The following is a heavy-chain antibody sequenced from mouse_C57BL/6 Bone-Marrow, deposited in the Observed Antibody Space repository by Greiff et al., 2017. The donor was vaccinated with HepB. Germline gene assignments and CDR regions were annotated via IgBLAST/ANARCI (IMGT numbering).Heavy chain of an antibody. J-gene: IGHJ4*01. CDR2: ISSGSSTI. D-gene: IGHD1-1*01. CDR3: ARPVTTVTSYAMDY. Sequence: EVKLMESGGGLVKPGGSLKLSCAASGFTFSDYGMHWVRQAPEKGLEWVAYISSGSSTIYYADTVKGRFTISRDNAKNTLFLQMTSLRSEDTAMYYCARPVTTVTSYAMDYWGQGTSVTVSS. V-gene: IGHV5-17*01. CDR1: GFTFSDYG.